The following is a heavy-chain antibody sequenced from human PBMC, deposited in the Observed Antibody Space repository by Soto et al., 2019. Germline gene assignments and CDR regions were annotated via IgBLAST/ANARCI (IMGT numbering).Heavy chain of an antibody. D-gene: IGHD4-17*01. CDR3: ARWRPENGDFDY. J-gene: IGHJ4*02. Sequence: GASVKLSCKASGDTFASYGISWVRQAPGQGLEWMGWISAYNGNTNYAQKLQGRVTMTTDTSTSTAYMELRSLRSDDTAVYYCARWRPENGDFDYWGQGTLVTVSS. CDR1: GDTFASYG. CDR2: ISAYNGNT. V-gene: IGHV1-18*01.